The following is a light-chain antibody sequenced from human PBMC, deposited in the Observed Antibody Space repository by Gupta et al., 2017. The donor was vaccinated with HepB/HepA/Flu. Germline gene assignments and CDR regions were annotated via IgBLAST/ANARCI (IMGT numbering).Light chain of an antibody. Sequence: DIQMTQSPSSLSASVGDRVTITCQASPDINNYLNWYQQKPGTDPELLILDAAHLETGVPARFRGSGSGTYFTFTISSRQPEDTATDYCQHYDSHPTKRPFGGGTKVEIE. V-gene: IGKV1-33*01. J-gene: IGKJ4*01. CDR1: PDINNY. CDR2: DAA. CDR3: QHYDSHPTKRP.